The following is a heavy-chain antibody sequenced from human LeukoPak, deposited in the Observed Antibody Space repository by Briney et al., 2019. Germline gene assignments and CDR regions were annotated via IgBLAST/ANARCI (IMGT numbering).Heavy chain of an antibody. CDR3: ARPGSGDY. CDR1: GFTFSSYS. J-gene: IGHJ4*02. Sequence: GGSLRLSCAASGFTFSSYSMNWVRQAPGKGLEWVAVISYDGSNKYYADSVKGRFTISRDNSKNTLYLQMNSLRAEDTAVYYCARPGSGDYWGQGTLVTVSS. D-gene: IGHD3-10*01. CDR2: ISYDGSNK. V-gene: IGHV3-30*03.